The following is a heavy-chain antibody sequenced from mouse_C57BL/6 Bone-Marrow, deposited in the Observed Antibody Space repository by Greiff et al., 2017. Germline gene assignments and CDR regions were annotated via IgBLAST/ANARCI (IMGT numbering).Heavy chain of an antibody. CDR1: GYTFTDYY. D-gene: IGHD2-1*01. Sequence: QVQLQQSGAELVRPGASVQLSCKASGYTFTDYYINWVKQRPGQGLEWIARIYPGSGNTYYNEKFKGKATLTAEKSSSTAYMQLSSLTSEDSAVYCCAKSTHVYYCDYWGQGTTLTVSS. CDR3: AKSTHVYYCDY. V-gene: IGHV1-76*01. J-gene: IGHJ2*01. CDR2: IYPGSGNT.